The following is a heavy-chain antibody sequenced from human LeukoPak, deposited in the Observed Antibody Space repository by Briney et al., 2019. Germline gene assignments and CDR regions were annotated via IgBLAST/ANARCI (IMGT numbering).Heavy chain of an antibody. Sequence: GGSLRLSCAASGFTFGSYWMSWVRQAPGKGLEWVANIKQDGSEEYYVDSVKGRFTISRDNAKNSLYLQMNSLRAEDTAVYYCARYIAGANWFDPWGQGTLVTVSS. V-gene: IGHV3-7*03. CDR1: GFTFGSYW. CDR3: ARYIAGANWFDP. CDR2: IKQDGSEE. D-gene: IGHD5-12*01. J-gene: IGHJ5*02.